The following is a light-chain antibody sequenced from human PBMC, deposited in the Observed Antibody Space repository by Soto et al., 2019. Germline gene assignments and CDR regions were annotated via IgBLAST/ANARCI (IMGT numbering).Light chain of an antibody. CDR2: YNN. CDR3: QSHDSSLSGSV. J-gene: IGLJ2*01. CDR1: NSNIGAGYD. V-gene: IGLV1-40*01. Sequence: QSALTQPPSVSGAPGQRVTISCTGSNSNIGAGYDVHWYQQLPGTAPKLLIYYNNIRPSGVPDRFSGSKSGTSASLAITGLQAEDEADYYCQSHDSSLSGSVFGGGTKLTVL.